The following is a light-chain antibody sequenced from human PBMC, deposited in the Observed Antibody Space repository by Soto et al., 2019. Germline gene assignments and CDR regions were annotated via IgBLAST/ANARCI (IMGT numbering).Light chain of an antibody. J-gene: IGKJ3*01. CDR2: DAS. Sequence: IVWTQSPATLSLSPGERATLSCRASQSVSSYLAWYQQKPGQAPRLLIYDASNRATGIPARFSGSGSGTDFTLTVSSLEPEDFAVYYCQQRSNWLFTFGPGTKVDIK. CDR1: QSVSSY. CDR3: QQRSNWLFT. V-gene: IGKV3-11*01.